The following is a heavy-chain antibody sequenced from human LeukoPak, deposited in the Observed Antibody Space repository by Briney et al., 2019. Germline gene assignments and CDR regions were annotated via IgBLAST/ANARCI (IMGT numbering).Heavy chain of an antibody. V-gene: IGHV3-7*05. CDR1: GFTFSNYW. J-gene: IGHJ4*02. CDR3: TREAF. Sequence: GGSLRLSCAASGFTFSNYWMSWVRQAPGKGLEWVANIKSDGSEKYYVDSVKGRFTISRDNAKTSLYLQMNSLRAEDTAAYYCTREAFWGQGTLVTVSS. CDR2: IKSDGSEK.